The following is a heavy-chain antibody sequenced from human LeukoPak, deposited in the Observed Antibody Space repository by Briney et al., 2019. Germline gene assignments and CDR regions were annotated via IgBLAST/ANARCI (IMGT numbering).Heavy chain of an antibody. V-gene: IGHV4-31*03. CDR2: IYYSGST. D-gene: IGHD5-12*01. J-gene: IGHJ3*02. CDR1: GGSISSGGYF. Sequence: SETLSLTCTVSGGSISSGGYFWSWIRQHPGKGLEWIGYIYYSGSTYYNPSLKSRVTISVDTSKNQFSLKLSSVTAADTAVYYCARGYSGYDYAVDAFDIWGQGTMVTVSS. CDR3: ARGYSGYDYAVDAFDI.